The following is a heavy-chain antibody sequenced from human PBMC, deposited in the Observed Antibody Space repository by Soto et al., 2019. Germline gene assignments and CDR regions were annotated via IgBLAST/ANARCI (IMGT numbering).Heavy chain of an antibody. Sequence: GGSLRLSCAASGFTFSNAWMSWVRQAPGKGLEWVGRIKSKTDGGTTDYAAPVKGRFTISRDDSKNTLYLQMNSLKTEDTAVYYCTTEQWLVPYFDYWGQGTLVTVSS. V-gene: IGHV3-15*01. CDR3: TTEQWLVPYFDY. J-gene: IGHJ4*02. CDR2: IKSKTDGGTT. D-gene: IGHD6-19*01. CDR1: GFTFSNAW.